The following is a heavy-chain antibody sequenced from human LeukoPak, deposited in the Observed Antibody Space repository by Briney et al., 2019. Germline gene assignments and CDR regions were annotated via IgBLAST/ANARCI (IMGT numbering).Heavy chain of an antibody. Sequence: PSETLSLTCAVYGGSFSGYYWSWIRQPPGKGLEWIGEINHSGSTNYNPSLKSRVTISVDTSKNQFSLKLSSVTAADTAVYYCARGLYRSWWDYYYYGMDVWGQGTTVTVSS. D-gene: IGHD6-13*01. V-gene: IGHV4-34*01. CDR1: GGSFSGYY. CDR3: ARGLYRSWWDYYYYGMDV. J-gene: IGHJ6*02. CDR2: INHSGST.